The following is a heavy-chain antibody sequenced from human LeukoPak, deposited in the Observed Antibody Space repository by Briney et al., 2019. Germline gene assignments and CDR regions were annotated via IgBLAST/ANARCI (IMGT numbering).Heavy chain of an antibody. CDR3: AQPSSGWTSFDF. D-gene: IGHD6-19*01. V-gene: IGHV3-23*01. J-gene: IGHJ4*02. CDR2: ISGSGRST. Sequence: GGSLRLSCAASGFTFSGYAMNWVRQAPGKGLEWVSAISGSGRSTYYADSVKGRFTISRDNSKNTLSLQMNSLRAEDTAVYYCAQPSSGWTSFDFWGQGTLVTVSS. CDR1: GFTFSGYA.